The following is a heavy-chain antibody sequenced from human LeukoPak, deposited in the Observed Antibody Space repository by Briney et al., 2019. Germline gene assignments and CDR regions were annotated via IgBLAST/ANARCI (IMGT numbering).Heavy chain of an antibody. CDR3: ARGPIANSFDY. Sequence: PSETLSLTCTVSGGXLSGYYCSWIRQPPGKGLEWIGEINHSGSTNYNPSLKSRVTISVDTSKNQFSLKLSSVTAADTAVYYCARGPIANSFDYWGQGTLVTVSS. CDR1: GGXLSGYY. V-gene: IGHV4-34*01. CDR2: INHSGST. J-gene: IGHJ4*02. D-gene: IGHD6-13*01.